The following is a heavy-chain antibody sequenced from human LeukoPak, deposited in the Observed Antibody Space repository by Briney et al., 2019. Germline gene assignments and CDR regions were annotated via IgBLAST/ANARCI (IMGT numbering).Heavy chain of an antibody. CDR2: LKPDGSEK. Sequence: PGGSLRLSCAASRFTFSGYWMTWVRQAPGKGLEWVANLKPDGSEKYYVDSVKGRFTISRDNAKNSLYLQMNSLRAEDTALYYCAKDGAGYYCSSTSCRYMDVWGKGTTVTISS. J-gene: IGHJ6*03. CDR1: RFTFSGYW. V-gene: IGHV3-7*03. CDR3: AKDGAGYYCSSTSCRYMDV. D-gene: IGHD2-2*01.